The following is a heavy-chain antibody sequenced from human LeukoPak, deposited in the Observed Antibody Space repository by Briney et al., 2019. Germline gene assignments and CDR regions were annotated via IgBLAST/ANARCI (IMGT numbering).Heavy chain of an antibody. CDR3: ARDFVALRYVWGSYRDAFDI. J-gene: IGHJ3*02. CDR2: ISAYNGNT. D-gene: IGHD3-16*02. Sequence: GASVKVSCKASGYTFTSYGISWVRQAPGQGLEWMGWISAYNGNTNYAQKLQGRVTMTTDTSTSTAYMELRSLRSDDTAVYYCARDFVALRYVWGSYRDAFDIWGQGTMVTVSS. V-gene: IGHV1-18*01. CDR1: GYTFTSYG.